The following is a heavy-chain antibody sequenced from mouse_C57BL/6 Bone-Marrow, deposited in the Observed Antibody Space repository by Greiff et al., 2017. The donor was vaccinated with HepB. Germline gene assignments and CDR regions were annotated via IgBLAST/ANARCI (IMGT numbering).Heavy chain of an antibody. CDR1: GYTFTSYG. J-gene: IGHJ1*03. D-gene: IGHD1-1*01. CDR3: ARYPYSRSWYFDV. Sequence: VQLQQSGAELARPGASVKLSCKASGYTFTSYGISWVKQRTGQGLEWIGEIYPRSGNTYYNEKFKGTATLTADKSSSTAYMELRSLTSEDSAVYFCARYPYSRSWYFDVWGTGTTVTVSS. V-gene: IGHV1-81*01. CDR2: IYPRSGNT.